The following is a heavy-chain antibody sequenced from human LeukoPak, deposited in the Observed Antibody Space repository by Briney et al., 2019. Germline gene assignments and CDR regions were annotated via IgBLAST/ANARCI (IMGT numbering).Heavy chain of an antibody. J-gene: IGHJ4*02. CDR3: ARGVFSWELIRTHHFDY. D-gene: IGHD1-26*01. CDR1: GGSFSGYY. CDR2: INHSGST. Sequence: SETLSITCAVYGGSFSGYYWSWIRQPPGNGLEWIGEINHSGSTNYNPSLKSRVTISVDTSKNQFSLKLSSVTAADTAVYYCARGVFSWELIRTHHFDYWGQGTLVTVSS. V-gene: IGHV4-34*01.